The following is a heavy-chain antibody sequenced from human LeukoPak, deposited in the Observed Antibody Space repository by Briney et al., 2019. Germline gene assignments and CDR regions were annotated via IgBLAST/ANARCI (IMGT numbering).Heavy chain of an antibody. J-gene: IGHJ4*02. D-gene: IGHD4-23*01. CDR3: AKKETVVSPGNYFDY. CDR2: IDYSGSNT. V-gene: IGHV3-23*01. CDR1: GFTFSSYD. Sequence: GGSLRLSCAASGFTFSSYDMNWVRQAPGKGLEWVSAIDYSGSNTYYADSVKGRFTISRDNGKNTLYLQMNSLRAEDTALYYCAKKETVVSPGNYFDYWGQGTLVTVSS.